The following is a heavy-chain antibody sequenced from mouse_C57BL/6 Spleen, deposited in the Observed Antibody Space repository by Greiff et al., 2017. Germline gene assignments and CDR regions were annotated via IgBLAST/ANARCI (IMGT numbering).Heavy chain of an antibody. CDR1: GFTFSSYA. CDR3: AREGSNRAWFAY. J-gene: IGHJ3*01. D-gene: IGHD2-5*01. V-gene: IGHV5-4*03. CDR2: ISDGGSYT. Sequence: EVKVVESGGGLVKPGGSLKLSCAASGFTFSSYAMSWVRQTPEKRLEWVATISDGGSYTYYPDNVKGRFTISRDNAKNNLYLQMSHLKSEDTAMYYCAREGSNRAWFAYWGQGTLVTVSA.